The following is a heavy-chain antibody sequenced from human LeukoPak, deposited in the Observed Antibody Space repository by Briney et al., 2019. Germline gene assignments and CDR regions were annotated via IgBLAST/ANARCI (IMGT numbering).Heavy chain of an antibody. V-gene: IGHV3-23*01. CDR2: ISGSGGST. Sequence: GGSLRLSCAASGFTFSSYAMSWVRQAPGKGLEWVSAISGSGGSTYYADSVKGRFTISRDNSKNTLYLQMNSLRAEDTAVYYCAKDPSTTYYDFWSGYYSDYWGQGTLVTVSS. CDR3: AKDPSTTYYDFWSGYYSDY. CDR1: GFTFSSYA. D-gene: IGHD3-3*01. J-gene: IGHJ4*02.